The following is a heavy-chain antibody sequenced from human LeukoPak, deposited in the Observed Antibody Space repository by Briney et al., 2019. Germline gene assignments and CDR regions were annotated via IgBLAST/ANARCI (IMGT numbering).Heavy chain of an antibody. CDR2: IYYSGST. CDR1: GGSISSYY. CDR3: ARDRYYGSRRAFDI. Sequence: SETLSLTCTVSGGSISSYYWSWIRQPPGKGLEWIGYIYYSGSTNYNPSLKSRVTISVDTSKNQFSLKLSSVTAADTAVYYCARDRYYGSRRAFDIWGQGTMVTVSS. D-gene: IGHD3-10*01. V-gene: IGHV4-59*01. J-gene: IGHJ3*02.